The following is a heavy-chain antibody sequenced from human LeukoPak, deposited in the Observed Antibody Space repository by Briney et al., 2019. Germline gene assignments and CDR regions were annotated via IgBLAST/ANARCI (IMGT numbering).Heavy chain of an antibody. D-gene: IGHD4-23*01. CDR2: INPSGGST. Sequence: GASVKVSYKASGGTFSTYVISWVRQAPGQGLEWMGIINPSGGSTSYAQKFQGRVTMTRDMSTSTDYMELSSLRSEDTAVYYCARDNSVEDTARWFDPWGQGTLVTVSS. CDR1: GGTFSTYV. V-gene: IGHV1-46*01. J-gene: IGHJ5*02. CDR3: ARDNSVEDTARWFDP.